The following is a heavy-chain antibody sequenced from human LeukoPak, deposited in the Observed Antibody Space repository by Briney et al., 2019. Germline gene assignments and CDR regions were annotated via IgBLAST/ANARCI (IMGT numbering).Heavy chain of an antibody. D-gene: IGHD6-13*01. CDR1: GGSINKYY. CDR3: ARHASSWYGGRFDP. V-gene: IGHV4-59*08. J-gene: IGHJ5*02. Sequence: SETLSLICSVSGGSINKYYWNWIRQPPGKGLEWIGDIYSSGSTNYNPSLKSRVTISVDTSNNQLSLRLSSVTAADTAVYYCARHASSWYGGRFDPWGRGTVVTVSS. CDR2: IYSSGST.